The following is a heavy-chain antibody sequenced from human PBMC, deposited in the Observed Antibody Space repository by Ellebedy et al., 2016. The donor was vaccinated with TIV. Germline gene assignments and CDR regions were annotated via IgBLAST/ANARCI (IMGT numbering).Heavy chain of an antibody. V-gene: IGHV4-30-2*01. Sequence: SETLSLXXAVTGGSISSGGYSWSWIRQPPGKGLEWIGEIYHSGSTNYNPSLKSRVTISVDKSKNQFSLKLSSVTAADTAVYYCARGTIFGVDPQEDAFDIWGQGTMVTVSS. CDR2: IYHSGST. CDR3: ARGTIFGVDPQEDAFDI. CDR1: GGSISSGGYS. D-gene: IGHD3-3*01. J-gene: IGHJ3*02.